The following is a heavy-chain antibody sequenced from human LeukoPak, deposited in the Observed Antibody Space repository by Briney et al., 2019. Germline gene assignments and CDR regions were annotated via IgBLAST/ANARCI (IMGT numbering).Heavy chain of an antibody. J-gene: IGHJ4*02. D-gene: IGHD3-22*01. Sequence: ASVKVSCKASGYIFTGYYIHWVRQAPGQGLEWMGWINPNNGGTNYAQKFQGRVTMTRDTSISTAYMELSRLRSDDTAVYYCARDISYYYDISGPTGNFDYWGQGTLVTVSS. CDR1: GYIFTGYY. CDR3: ARDISYYYDISGPTGNFDY. CDR2: INPNNGGT. V-gene: IGHV1-2*02.